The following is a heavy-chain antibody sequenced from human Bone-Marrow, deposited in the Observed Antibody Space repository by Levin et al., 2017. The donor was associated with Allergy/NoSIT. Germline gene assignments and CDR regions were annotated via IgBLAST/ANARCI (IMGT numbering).Heavy chain of an antibody. D-gene: IGHD6-6*01. CDR2: VYYAGST. J-gene: IGHJ4*02. CDR1: RGSISTYY. Sequence: SETLSLTCTLSRGSISTYYWSWIRQPPGKGLEWIGYVYYAGSTNYIPSLKSRVTISLDTSQNQFSLKLTSVTAADTAIYYCERGRNPSLSYIFDSWGKGPLVPVS. CDR3: ERGRNPSLSYIFDS. V-gene: IGHV4-59*01.